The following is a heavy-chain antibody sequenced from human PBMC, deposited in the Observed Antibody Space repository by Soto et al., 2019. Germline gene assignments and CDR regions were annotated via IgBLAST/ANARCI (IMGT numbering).Heavy chain of an antibody. CDR1: GGSISSGDYY. CDR3: ARPPTPLRATDAFDI. Sequence: QVQLQESGPGLVKPSQTLSLICTVSGGSISSGDYYWTWIRQPPGKGLEWIGCIYYSGATFYNPSLQSPLSISIDTSKNRFSLNLSSVTAADTAVYYCARPPTPLRATDAFDIWGQGTSVIVSS. J-gene: IGHJ3*02. V-gene: IGHV4-30-4*08. CDR2: IYYSGAT. D-gene: IGHD4-4*01.